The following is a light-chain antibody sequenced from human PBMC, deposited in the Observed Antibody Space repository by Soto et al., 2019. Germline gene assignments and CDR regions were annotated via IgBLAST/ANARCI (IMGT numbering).Light chain of an antibody. Sequence: DIQMTQSPSTLSASVGERVTITCRASQSISSWLAWYQQKPGKAPKLLIYKASSLESGVPSRFSGSGSGTEFTLTISSLQPDDFATYYCQQYKTYPYTFGQGTKLEIK. CDR1: QSISSW. CDR3: QQYKTYPYT. V-gene: IGKV1-5*03. J-gene: IGKJ2*01. CDR2: KAS.